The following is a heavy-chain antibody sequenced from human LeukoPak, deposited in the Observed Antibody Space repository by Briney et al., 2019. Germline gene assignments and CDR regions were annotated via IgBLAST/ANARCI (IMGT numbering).Heavy chain of an antibody. CDR2: IWYEGSNK. V-gene: IGHV3-33*01. CDR3: ARSHPGVGTGFLDY. D-gene: IGHD2-8*02. CDR1: QFTFSSFD. Sequence: RPGRSLRLSCAAPQFTFSSFDMYWVRQAPGKGLGWVAVIWYEGSNKYYGDSVKGRFTISRDNSKNTLYLQINSLRAEDTAVYYCARSHPGVGTGFLDYWGQGTRVTVSS. J-gene: IGHJ4*02.